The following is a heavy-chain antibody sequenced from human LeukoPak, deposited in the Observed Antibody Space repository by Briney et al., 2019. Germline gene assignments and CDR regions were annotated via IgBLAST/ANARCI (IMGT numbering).Heavy chain of an antibody. CDR3: ARGGIDFWSGCSAREFDY. J-gene: IGHJ4*02. V-gene: IGHV5-51*01. CDR1: GYSFTSYW. CDR2: IYPGDSDT. D-gene: IGHD3-3*01. Sequence: GESLKISCKGSGYSFTSYWIGWVRQMPGKGLEWMGIIYPGDSDTRYSPSFQGQVTISADKSISTAYLQWSSLKASDTAMYYCARGGIDFWSGCSAREFDYWGQGTLVTVSS.